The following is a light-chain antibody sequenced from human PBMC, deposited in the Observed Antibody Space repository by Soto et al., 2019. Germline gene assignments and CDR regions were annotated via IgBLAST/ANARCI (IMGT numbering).Light chain of an antibody. V-gene: IGKV1-39*01. J-gene: IGKJ4*01. Sequence: DIQMTQSPSSLSASVGDRVTITCRPSQNIGKFLNWYQQRPGKAPTALIHATSTLQSGVSSRFSGSGSDTDFTLTITRLRPEVFATYFCQQSFSSPLTFGGGTKVEL. CDR3: QQSFSSPLT. CDR2: ATS. CDR1: QNIGKF.